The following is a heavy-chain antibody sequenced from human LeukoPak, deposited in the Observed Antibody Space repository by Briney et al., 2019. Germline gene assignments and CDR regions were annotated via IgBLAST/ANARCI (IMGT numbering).Heavy chain of an antibody. CDR1: GFTFSSYE. D-gene: IGHD3-10*01. CDR3: ARAIDYYGSGSYQGLDY. V-gene: IGHV3-48*03. J-gene: IGHJ4*02. Sequence: PGGSLRLSCAASGFTFSSYEMNWVRQAPGKGLELVSYISSSGSTIYYADSVKGRFTISRDNAKNSLYLQMNSLRAEDTAVYYCARAIDYYGSGSYQGLDYWGQGTLVTVSS. CDR2: ISSSGSTI.